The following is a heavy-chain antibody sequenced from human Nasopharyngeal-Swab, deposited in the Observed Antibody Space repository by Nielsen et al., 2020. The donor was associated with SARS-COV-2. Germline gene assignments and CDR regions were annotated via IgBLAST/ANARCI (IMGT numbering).Heavy chain of an antibody. D-gene: IGHD3-9*01. V-gene: IGHV7-4-1*02. CDR1: GYTFTSYA. CDR3: ARVMLRYFDWLLFYDYYYGMDV. Sequence: ASMKVSCKASGYTFTSYAMNWVRQAPGQGLEWMGWINTNTGNPTYAQGFTGRFVFSLDTSVSTAYLQISSLKAEDTAVYYCARVMLRYFDWLLFYDYYYGMDVWGQGTTVTVSS. J-gene: IGHJ6*02. CDR2: INTNTGNP.